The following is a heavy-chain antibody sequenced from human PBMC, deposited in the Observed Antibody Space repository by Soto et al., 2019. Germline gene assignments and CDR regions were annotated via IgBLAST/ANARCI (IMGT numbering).Heavy chain of an antibody. CDR3: AQIRASRRYRVLAFDY. CDR1: GISLSNARMG. J-gene: IGHJ4*02. CDR2: IFSNDEK. D-gene: IGHD6-19*01. Sequence: SGPTLVNPTETLTLTCTVSGISLSNARMGVSWIRQPPGKALEWLAHIFSNDEKSYSTSLKSRLTISKDTSKSQVVLTMTNMDPVDTATYYCAQIRASRRYRVLAFDYWGQGTLVTVYS. V-gene: IGHV2-26*01.